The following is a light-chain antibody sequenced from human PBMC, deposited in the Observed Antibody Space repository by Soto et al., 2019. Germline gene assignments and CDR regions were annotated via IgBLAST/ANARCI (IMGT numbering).Light chain of an antibody. CDR1: QSVSSNY. J-gene: IGKJ1*01. CDR3: QQYGSSRPWT. V-gene: IGKV3-20*01. CDR2: GAS. Sequence: EIVLTQSPGTLSLSPWERATLSCRASQSVSSNYLAWYQQKPGQAPRLLIYGASSRATGIPDRFTGSGSGTDFTLTISRLEPEDFAVYYCQQYGSSRPWTFGQGTKVEIK.